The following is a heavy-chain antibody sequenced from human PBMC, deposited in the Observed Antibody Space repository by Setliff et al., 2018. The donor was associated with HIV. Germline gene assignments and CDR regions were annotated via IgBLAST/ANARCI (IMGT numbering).Heavy chain of an antibody. V-gene: IGHV4-39*02. J-gene: IGHJ3*02. Sequence: SETLSLTCSVSGGSISSSTYYWGWIRQPPGQGLEWIGSIYHSGFTYHNPYLKSRITLSVDTSKNQFSLKLSSVTAADTAVYYCAREYDVLTGYYISAFDIWGQGTMVTVSS. CDR2: IYHSGFT. D-gene: IGHD3-9*01. CDR3: AREYDVLTGYYISAFDI. CDR1: GGSISSSTYY.